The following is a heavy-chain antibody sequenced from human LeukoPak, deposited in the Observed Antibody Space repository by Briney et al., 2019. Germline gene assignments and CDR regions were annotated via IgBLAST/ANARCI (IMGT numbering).Heavy chain of an antibody. D-gene: IGHD2-2*01. CDR2: IYYSGSS. V-gene: IGHV4-39*01. J-gene: IGHJ4*02. Sequence: GSLRLSCEVSGLTFSRYAMSWVRQPPGKGLEWIGSIYYSGSSYYNPSLKSRVTISVDTSKNQFSLKLSSVHAADTAVYYCARRKYCSSSSCFYYFDYWGQGTLVTVSS. CDR3: ARRKYCSSSSCFYYFDY. CDR1: GLTFSRYA.